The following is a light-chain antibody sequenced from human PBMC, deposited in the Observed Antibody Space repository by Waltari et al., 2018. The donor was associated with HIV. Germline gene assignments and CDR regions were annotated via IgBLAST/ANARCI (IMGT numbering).Light chain of an antibody. CDR2: KND. CDR3: SAWDTSVSCGV. J-gene: IGLJ3*02. CDR1: TNNVGTPA. Sequence: GLTQPPSLSKSLRQTAIIPCDGDTNNVGTPAVSWFQQHLSRPPKLIPYKNDHRPSGMSGKFSTCTSGDTAYLPISQLQYEDEADYFCSAWDTSVSCGVFGGGTKLTVL. V-gene: IGLV10-54*01.